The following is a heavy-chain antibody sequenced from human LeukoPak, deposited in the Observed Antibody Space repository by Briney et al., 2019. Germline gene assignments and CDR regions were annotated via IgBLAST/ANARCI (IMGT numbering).Heavy chain of an antibody. D-gene: IGHD3-9*01. V-gene: IGHV3-20*04. CDR1: GFTFDDYG. CDR2: INWTGGNT. CDR3: ARESYDILTGYYNVDY. J-gene: IGHJ4*02. Sequence: GGSLRLSCTAPGFTFDDYGMSWVRQGTGKGLEWVSGINWTGGNTGYADSVKGRFTISRDNAKNSLYLQMNSLRAEDTALYYCARESYDILTGYYNVDYWGQGTLVTVSS.